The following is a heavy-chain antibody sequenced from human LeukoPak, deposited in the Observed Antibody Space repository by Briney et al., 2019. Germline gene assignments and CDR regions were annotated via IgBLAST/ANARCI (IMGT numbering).Heavy chain of an antibody. CDR1: GFSLTDYA. D-gene: IGHD1-26*01. J-gene: IGHJ4*02. CDR3: ARDSIGSYDY. V-gene: IGHV3-64*01. Sequence: GGSLRLSCAASGFSLTDYAMQWVRQAPGKGLEYIATLSHHADRTSYVNPVEGRFTVSRDNSKNIMYLQMGSLRVEDTAVYYCARDSIGSYDYWGQGTLVTVSS. CDR2: LSHHADRT.